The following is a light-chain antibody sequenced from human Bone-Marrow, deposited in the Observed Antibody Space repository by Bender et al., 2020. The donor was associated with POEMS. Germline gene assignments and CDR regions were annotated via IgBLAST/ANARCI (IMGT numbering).Light chain of an antibody. V-gene: IGLV1-47*01. Sequence: QSVLTQAPSASGTPGQWVTISCSGSTSNIGTNHVHWYQQLPGMAPKLLIYINSQRPSGVPDRFSGSKSGSSASLVIGGLRSEDEADYYCATWDDRLDGPIFGGGTRLTVL. J-gene: IGLJ2*01. CDR2: INS. CDR1: TSNIGTNH. CDR3: ATWDDRLDGPI.